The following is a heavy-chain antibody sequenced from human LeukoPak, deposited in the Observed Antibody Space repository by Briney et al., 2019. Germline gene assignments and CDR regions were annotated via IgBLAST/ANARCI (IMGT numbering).Heavy chain of an antibody. V-gene: IGHV3-7*01. CDR3: ARDFWGSGDY. CDR1: GFTFSNYW. D-gene: IGHD7-27*01. Sequence: GGSLRLSCAASGFTFSNYWVSWVRQVPVRGLEWVANIKEDGSAIYYMDSVKGRFTISRDNAKNSVYLQMNSLRGEDTAVYYCARDFWGSGDYWGQGALVTVSS. J-gene: IGHJ4*02. CDR2: IKEDGSAI.